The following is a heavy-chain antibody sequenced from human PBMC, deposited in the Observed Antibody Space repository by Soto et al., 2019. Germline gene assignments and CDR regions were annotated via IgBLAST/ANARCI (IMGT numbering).Heavy chain of an antibody. Sequence: PSETLSLTCTVSGASIKSRNYFWGWIRQPPGKGLEFVGSIHSSGGTYYNPSLKSRVTVSVDLSNSHFSLSLKSLTATDTAVYYCGRLAEAATGHTDFDFWGQRTLVTVSS. CDR3: GRLAEAATGHTDFDF. CDR1: GASIKSRNYF. CDR2: IHSSGGT. D-gene: IGHD2-15*01. J-gene: IGHJ4*02. V-gene: IGHV4-39*02.